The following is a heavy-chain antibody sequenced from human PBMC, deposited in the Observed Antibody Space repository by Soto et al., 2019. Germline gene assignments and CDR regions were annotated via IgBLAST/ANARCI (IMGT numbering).Heavy chain of an antibody. J-gene: IGHJ4*02. D-gene: IGHD1-26*01. CDR1: GFDFTYYA. CDR2: MSSDGSKI. CDR3: AKDEGVGGTLGLFDY. V-gene: IGHV3-30*18. Sequence: QVQLVESGGGAVQPGESLRLSCVASGFDFTYYAMHWVRQAPGKGLESVAVMSSDGSKIHHTDSVKCRFTISRDNSKNALDLQMNSLRKEDTAVYFCAKDEGVGGTLGLFDYWGQGTLVSVSS.